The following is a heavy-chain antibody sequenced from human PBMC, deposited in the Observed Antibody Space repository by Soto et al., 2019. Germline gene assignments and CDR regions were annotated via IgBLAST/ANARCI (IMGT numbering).Heavy chain of an antibody. V-gene: IGHV1-46*03. CDR1: GYTFTSYY. CDR3: GREDSGYEFFDY. Sequence: ASVKVSCKASGYTFTSYYMHWVRQAPGQGLEWMGIINPSGGSTSYAQKFQGRVTMTRDTSTSTVYMELSSLRSEDTAVYYCGREDSGYEFFDYRSQGNLVTVSS. D-gene: IGHD5-12*01. CDR2: INPSGGST. J-gene: IGHJ4*02.